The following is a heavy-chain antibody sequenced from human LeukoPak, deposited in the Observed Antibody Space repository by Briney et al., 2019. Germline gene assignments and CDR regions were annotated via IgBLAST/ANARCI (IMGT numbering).Heavy chain of an antibody. CDR2: ISVYRGTT. D-gene: IGHD3-3*01. Sequence: ASVKVSCKASGYNFDSYNINWVRQAPGQGLEWMGWISVYRGTTEYARKTKGRVSMTADKSTNIAYMELASLRSDDTAVYYCTRAGSGRYYFDYWGQGTVVTVSS. CDR3: TRAGSGRYYFDY. CDR1: GYNFDSYN. J-gene: IGHJ4*02. V-gene: IGHV1-18*01.